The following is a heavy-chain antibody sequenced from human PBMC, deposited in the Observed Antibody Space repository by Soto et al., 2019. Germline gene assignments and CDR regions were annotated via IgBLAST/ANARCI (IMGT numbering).Heavy chain of an antibody. CDR1: CGSISSSDYY. D-gene: IGHD2-2*01. Sequence: SETVSLTSAVSCGSISSSDYYRSWIRQHPGKGLEWIGYITYSGGSGTNNYNPCLSSQLTISVDTSKSQVSMKLSSVTAADKAVYYCSRLCRGPEVYYFDHWGQGTLVTVSS. J-gene: IGHJ4*02. CDR2: ITYSGGSGTN. CDR3: SRLCRGPEVYYFDH. V-gene: IGHV4-31*11.